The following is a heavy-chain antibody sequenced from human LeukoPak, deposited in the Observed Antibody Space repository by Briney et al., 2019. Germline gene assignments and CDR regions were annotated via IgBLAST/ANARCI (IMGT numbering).Heavy chain of an antibody. D-gene: IGHD1-26*01. J-gene: IGHJ4*02. V-gene: IGHV3-21*01. Sequence: GGSLRLSCAASGFTFSSYGMHWVRQAPGKGLVWVSSISSSSSYIYYADSVKGRFTISRDNAKNSLYLQMNSLRAEDTAVYYCASLTDIEAGAVRYWGQGTLVTVSS. CDR2: ISSSSSYI. CDR3: ASLTDIEAGAVRY. CDR1: GFTFSSYG.